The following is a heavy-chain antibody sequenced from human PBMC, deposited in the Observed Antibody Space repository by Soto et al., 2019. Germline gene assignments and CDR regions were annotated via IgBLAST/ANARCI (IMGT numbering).Heavy chain of an antibody. CDR2: TSYDGSDK. J-gene: IGHJ1*01. D-gene: IGHD1-26*01. Sequence: QVQLVESGGGVVQPGTSLRVSSVGSGFTFRSYVIHWVREAPGKGLEWVALTSYDGSDKYYDDSVRGRFTISRDNSRNTVDLQMDSLRLEDTALYYCARWETTGGLDVWGQGTLVSVSS. V-gene: IGHV3-30*19. CDR1: GFTFRSYV. CDR3: ARWETTGGLDV.